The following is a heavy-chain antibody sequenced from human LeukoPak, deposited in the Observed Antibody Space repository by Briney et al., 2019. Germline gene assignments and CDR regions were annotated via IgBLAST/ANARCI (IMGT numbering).Heavy chain of an antibody. D-gene: IGHD3-10*01. CDR2: IYTSGST. J-gene: IGHJ5*02. Sequence: SETLSLTCTVSGGSISSGGYYWSWIRQPPGEGLEWIGRIYTSGSTNYNPSLKSRVTMSVDTSKNQFSLKLSSVTAADTAVYYCARDYYGSGSYLGLNWFDPWGQGTLVTVSS. CDR1: GGSISSGGYY. CDR3: ARDYYGSGSYLGLNWFDP. V-gene: IGHV4-61*02.